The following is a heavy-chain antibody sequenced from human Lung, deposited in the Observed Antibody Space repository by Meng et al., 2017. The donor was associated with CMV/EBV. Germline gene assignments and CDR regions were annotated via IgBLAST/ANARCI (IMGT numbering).Heavy chain of an antibody. CDR1: EYTFADYF. CDR3: AREEETANDY. J-gene: IGHJ4*02. Sequence: ASXXVSCKASEYTFADYFINWVRQAPGQGLEWMGRINTRGGGPNYVQKYQDRVTLTMDTSITTAYLVMSGLTSDDTAVYYCAREEETANDYWGQGTLVTVSS. D-gene: IGHD5-18*01. CDR2: INTRGGGP. V-gene: IGHV1-2*02.